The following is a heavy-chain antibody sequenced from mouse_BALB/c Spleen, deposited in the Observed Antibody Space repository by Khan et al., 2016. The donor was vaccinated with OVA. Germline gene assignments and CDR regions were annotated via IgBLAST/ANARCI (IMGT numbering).Heavy chain of an antibody. V-gene: IGHV1-63*02. CDR1: GYTFTNYW. CDR2: IYPGGYST. J-gene: IGHJ1*01. Sequence: VQLQQSGGEVVRPGTSVEISCKASGYTFTNYWLGWLRQRPGHGLEWIGDIYPGGYSTNYNEQFKGKATLTVDTSSSTADMQLSSLTAEVSADYSCARWATWFIDVWGAGTTVTVSS. D-gene: IGHD3-1*01. CDR3: ARWATWFIDV.